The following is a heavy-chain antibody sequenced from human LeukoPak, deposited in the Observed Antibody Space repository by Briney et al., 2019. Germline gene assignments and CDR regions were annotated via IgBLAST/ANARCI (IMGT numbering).Heavy chain of an antibody. Sequence: PSQTLSLTCTVSGGSISSGGYYWSWIRQPPGKGLEWIGYIYYSGSTNYNPSLKSRVTISVDTSKNQFSLKLSSVTAADTAVYYCARVGYSGYPDYWGQGTLVTVSS. CDR2: IYYSGST. CDR1: GGSISSGGYY. V-gene: IGHV4-61*08. J-gene: IGHJ4*02. D-gene: IGHD5-12*01. CDR3: ARVGYSGYPDY.